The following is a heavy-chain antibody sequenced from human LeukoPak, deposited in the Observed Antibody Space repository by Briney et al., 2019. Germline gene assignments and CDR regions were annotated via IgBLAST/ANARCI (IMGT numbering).Heavy chain of an antibody. J-gene: IGHJ6*03. CDR3: ARDRIEQQRTLGRSTNYYSYYYMDV. Sequence: GGSLRLSCAASGFTFSSYSMNWVRQAPGKGLEWVSYISSSSSTIYYADSVKGRFTISRDNAKNSLYLQMSSLRAEDTAVYYCARDRIEQQRTLGRSTNYYSYYYMDVWGKGTTVTVSS. CDR1: GFTFSSYS. D-gene: IGHD6-13*01. V-gene: IGHV3-48*01. CDR2: ISSSSSTI.